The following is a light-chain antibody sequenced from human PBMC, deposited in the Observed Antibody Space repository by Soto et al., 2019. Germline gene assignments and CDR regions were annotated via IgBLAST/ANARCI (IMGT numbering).Light chain of an antibody. J-gene: IGKJ1*01. V-gene: IGKV1-39*01. CDR1: QSVSRS. CDR3: QQNAITPPWT. CDR2: AAS. Sequence: VQLTQSPSSMSASVGQRVIITCRASQSVSRSLNWYQQKPGQPPKLLLYAASTLHSGVPSRFSGSGCGTEFTLTISSLQTADFVAYYCQQNAITPPWTFGQGTKVDIK.